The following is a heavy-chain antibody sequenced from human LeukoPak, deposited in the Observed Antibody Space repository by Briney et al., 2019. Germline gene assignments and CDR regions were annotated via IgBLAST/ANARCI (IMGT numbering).Heavy chain of an antibody. CDR1: GYTFTSYY. V-gene: IGHV1-46*01. Sequence: GASVKVSCKASGYTFTSYYMHWVRQAPGQGLEWMGIINPSGGSTSYAQKFQGRVTMTRDMSTSTVYMELSSQRSEDTAVYYCARDHGSATSDPTDNWFDPWGQGTLVTVSS. J-gene: IGHJ5*02. CDR3: ARDHGSATSDPTDNWFDP. CDR2: INPSGGST.